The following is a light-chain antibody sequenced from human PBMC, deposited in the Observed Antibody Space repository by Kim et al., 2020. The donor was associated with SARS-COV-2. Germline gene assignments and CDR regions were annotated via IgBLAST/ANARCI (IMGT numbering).Light chain of an antibody. J-gene: IGLJ2*01. CDR2: EVS. V-gene: IGLV2-8*01. CDR3: SSYAGSNNWL. Sequence: GQSVTIACTGTSSDIGSYIFVSWYQQQPGRAPTLIIHEVSPRSSGVPDRYSGSKSGNTASLTVSGLRAEDEADYYCSSYAGSNNWLFGGGTKVTVL. CDR1: SSDIGSYIF.